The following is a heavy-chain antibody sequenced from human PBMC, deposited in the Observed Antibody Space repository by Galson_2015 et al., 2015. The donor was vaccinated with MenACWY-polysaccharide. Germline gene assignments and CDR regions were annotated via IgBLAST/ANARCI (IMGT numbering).Heavy chain of an antibody. J-gene: IGHJ3*02. D-gene: IGHD6-25*01. CDR3: ARDYAADNDAFDI. Sequence: SLRLSCAASGFTFSSYSMNWVRQAPGKGLEWVSSISSSSSYIYYADSVKGRFTISRDNAKNSLYLQMNSLRAEDTAVYYCARDYAADNDAFDIWGQGTMVTVSS. CDR1: GFTFSSYS. CDR2: ISSSSSYI. V-gene: IGHV3-21*01.